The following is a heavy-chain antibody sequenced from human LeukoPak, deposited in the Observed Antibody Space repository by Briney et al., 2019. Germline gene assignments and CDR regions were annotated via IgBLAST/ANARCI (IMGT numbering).Heavy chain of an antibody. J-gene: IGHJ6*02. Sequence: GSSVKVSCKASGGTFSSYAISWVRQAPGQGLEWMGWMNPNSGNTGYAQKFQGRVTMTRNTSVSTAYMELSSLRSEDTAVYYCAREGVHDYYYYGMDVWGQGATVTVSS. CDR1: GGTFSSYA. D-gene: IGHD5/OR15-5a*01. V-gene: IGHV1-8*02. CDR2: MNPNSGNT. CDR3: AREGVHDYYYYGMDV.